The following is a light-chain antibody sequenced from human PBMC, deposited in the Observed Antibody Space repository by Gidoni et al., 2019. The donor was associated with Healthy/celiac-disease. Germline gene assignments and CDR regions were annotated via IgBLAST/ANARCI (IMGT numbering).Light chain of an antibody. CDR1: QSVSSSY. Sequence: DIVLTQSPGTLSLSPGERATLSCRASQSVSSSYLAWYQQKPGQAPRLLIYGASSRATGIPDRLSGSGSGTDFTLTISRREPEDFAVYYCQQYGSSPVFGQGTRLEIK. V-gene: IGKV3-20*01. J-gene: IGKJ5*01. CDR3: QQYGSSPV. CDR2: GAS.